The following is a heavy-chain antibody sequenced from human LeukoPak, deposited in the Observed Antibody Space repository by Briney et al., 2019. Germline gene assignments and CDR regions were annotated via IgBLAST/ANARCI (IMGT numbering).Heavy chain of an antibody. CDR2: IRTSSSYI. CDR1: GFTLSSYS. Sequence: GGSLRLSCAASGFTLSSYSMNWVRQAPGKGLEWVSYIRTSSSYIDYADSVKGRFTISRDDAKNSLYLQMNSLRVEDTAVYYCASEVTTHAFDIWGQGTMVTVSS. J-gene: IGHJ3*02. CDR3: ASEVTTHAFDI. V-gene: IGHV3-21*01. D-gene: IGHD4-17*01.